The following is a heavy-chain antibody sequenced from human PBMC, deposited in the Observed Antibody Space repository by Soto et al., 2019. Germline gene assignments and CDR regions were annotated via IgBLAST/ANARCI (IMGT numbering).Heavy chain of an antibody. CDR3: ARHYGVGYFDY. J-gene: IGHJ4*02. Sequence: SETLSVTCIVSGGSISISSYYWGWIRQPPGKGLEWIGSIYYSGSTYYNPSLKSRVTISVDTSKNQFSLKLSSVTAADTAVYYCARHYGVGYFDYWGQGTLVTVSS. CDR2: IYYSGST. V-gene: IGHV4-39*01. CDR1: GGSISISSYY. D-gene: IGHD4-17*01.